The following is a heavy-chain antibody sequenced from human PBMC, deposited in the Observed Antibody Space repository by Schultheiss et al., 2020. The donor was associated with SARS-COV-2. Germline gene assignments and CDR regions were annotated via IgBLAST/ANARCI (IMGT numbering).Heavy chain of an antibody. J-gene: IGHJ4*02. CDR3: AKDTLAARSY. CDR2: IHDSGST. Sequence: SETLSLTCAVSGGSISSSNWWSWVRQPPGKGLEWIGYIHDSGSTYYNSSLKSRVTISVDTSKNQFSLKLSSVTAEDTAVYYCAKDTLAARSYWGQGTLVTVSS. CDR1: GGSISSSNW. D-gene: IGHD6-6*01. V-gene: IGHV4-4*02.